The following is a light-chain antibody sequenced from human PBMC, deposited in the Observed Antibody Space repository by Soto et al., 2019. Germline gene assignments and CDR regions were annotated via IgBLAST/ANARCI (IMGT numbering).Light chain of an antibody. CDR2: DAS. J-gene: IGKJ4*01. Sequence: DIQMTQSPSSLSASVGDRVTITCQASQYIKNYLNWYQQKSGKAPKLLIYDASDLETEVPSRFSGSGSGTDFTFTINSLQPEDIATYYCQQYDNLPLNFGGGTKV. V-gene: IGKV1-33*01. CDR3: QQYDNLPLN. CDR1: QYIKNY.